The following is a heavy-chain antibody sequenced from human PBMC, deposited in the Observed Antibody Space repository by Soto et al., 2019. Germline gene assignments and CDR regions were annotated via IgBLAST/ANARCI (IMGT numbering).Heavy chain of an antibody. CDR3: ATWNYYFDE. J-gene: IGHJ4*02. Sequence: QPLSLTSAISGDPLSSNTAACTCIRLFPSRGLEWMGRAYYRSKWYNDYAVSVKSRITINPDTSKNQFSLQLNSVTPEVTAVYYSATWNYYFDEWGQGTPVTVSS. CDR1: GDPLSSNTAA. D-gene: IGHD1-1*01. CDR2: AYYRSKWYN. V-gene: IGHV6-1*01.